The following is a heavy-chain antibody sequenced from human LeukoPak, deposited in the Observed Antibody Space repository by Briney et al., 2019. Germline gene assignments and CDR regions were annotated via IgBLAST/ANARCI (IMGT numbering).Heavy chain of an antibody. V-gene: IGHV3-74*01. CDR2: VDPDGTTT. D-gene: IGHD3-16*02. J-gene: IGHJ4*02. CDR3: ARGSMVTFGGVIENFDY. CDR1: GFTLSNYW. Sequence: GGSLRLSCAASGFTLSNYWMHWVRQAPGEGLVWVSRVDPDGTTTNYADSVTGRFTTSRDNAKNTVYLQMDSLTAEDTAVYYCARGSMVTFGGVIENFDYWGQGTLVTVSS.